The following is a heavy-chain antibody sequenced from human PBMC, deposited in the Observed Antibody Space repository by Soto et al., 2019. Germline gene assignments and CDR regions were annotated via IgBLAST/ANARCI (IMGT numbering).Heavy chain of an antibody. V-gene: IGHV3-23*01. CDR1: GFTFSSYG. CDR3: AKRLTMVRGVTFYYAMDV. J-gene: IGHJ6*02. D-gene: IGHD3-10*01. Sequence: GGSLRLSCAASGFTFSSYGMTWVRQAPGKGLERDTSLSSNAGSTYYADYVTGRFTISRDNSKNTLYLQMNSLRAEDTAVYYFAKRLTMVRGVTFYYAMDVWGQGTTVTVSS. CDR2: LSSNAGST.